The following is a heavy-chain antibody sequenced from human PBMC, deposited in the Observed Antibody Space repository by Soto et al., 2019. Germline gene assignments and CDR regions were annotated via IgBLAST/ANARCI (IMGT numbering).Heavy chain of an antibody. V-gene: IGHV1-69*13. CDR3: ARGIRYIGYDVWGKRSVFDY. J-gene: IGHJ4*02. D-gene: IGHD3-16*01. Sequence: SVKVSCKASGGTFRNYAISWVRQAPGQGLEWMGGIIPIFGTTNYTQKFEGRVTISADESTNTAYMELSSLRSEDTAVYYCARGIRYIGYDVWGKRSVFDYWGQGTLVTVSS. CDR2: IIPIFGTT. CDR1: GGTFRNYA.